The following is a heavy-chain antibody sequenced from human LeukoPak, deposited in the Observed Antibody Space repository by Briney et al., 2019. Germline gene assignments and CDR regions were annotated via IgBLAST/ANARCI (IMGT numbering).Heavy chain of an antibody. Sequence: ASVKVSCKASGSTFTGYYMHWVRQAPGQGLEWMGWINPNSGGTKYAQKFQGRVTMTRDTSISTAYMELSRLRSDDTAVYYCARGGYDILTGYSTTNYYYYMDVWGKGTTVTVSS. CDR1: GSTFTGYY. J-gene: IGHJ6*03. CDR3: ARGGYDILTGYSTTNYYYYMDV. CDR2: INPNSGGT. V-gene: IGHV1-2*02. D-gene: IGHD3-9*01.